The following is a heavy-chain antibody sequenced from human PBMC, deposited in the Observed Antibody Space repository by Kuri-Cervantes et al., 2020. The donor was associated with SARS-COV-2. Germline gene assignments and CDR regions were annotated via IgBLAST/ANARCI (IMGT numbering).Heavy chain of an antibody. J-gene: IGHJ4*02. V-gene: IGHV3-30*02. CDR2: IRYDGSNQ. CDR1: GFTFSTYG. CDR3: ANNHDAVDC. D-gene: IGHD3-16*01. Sequence: GESLKISCAASGFTFSTYGVHWVRQAPGKGLEWVAFIRYDGSNQYYADSVRGRFTISRDNSKNTLYLQMNSLRTEDTAVYYCANNHDAVDCWGRGTLVTVSS.